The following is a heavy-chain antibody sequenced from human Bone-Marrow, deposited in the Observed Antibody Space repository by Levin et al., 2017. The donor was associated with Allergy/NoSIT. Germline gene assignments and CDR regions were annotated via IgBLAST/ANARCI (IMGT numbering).Heavy chain of an antibody. CDR2: LSYDGRND. D-gene: IGHD3-22*01. CDR3: ARSSGFYYVIDY. Sequence: GGSLRLSCVASGFTFSDYSMHWVRQAPGKGLEWMAVLSYDGRNDYYADSVKGRFTVSRDNSKDTLYLQMTSLRAEDTAMYYCARSSGFYYVIDYWGQGILVTVSS. V-gene: IGHV3-30*04. J-gene: IGHJ4*02. CDR1: GFTFSDYS.